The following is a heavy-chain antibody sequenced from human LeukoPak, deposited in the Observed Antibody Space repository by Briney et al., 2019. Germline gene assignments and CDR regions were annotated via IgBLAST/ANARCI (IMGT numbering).Heavy chain of an antibody. V-gene: IGHV4-34*01. CDR1: GGSFSGYY. J-gene: IGHJ6*03. CDR3: ARGPYCNSTSCYRANYYCMDV. D-gene: IGHD2-2*01. Sequence: SETLSLTCAVYGGSFSGYYWSWIRQPPGKGLEWIGEINQSGSTNYNPSRKSRDTISVDRPNNKFSLKLSTVTAADTAVYYCARGPYCNSTSCYRANYYCMDVWGKGTTVTVSS. CDR2: INQSGST.